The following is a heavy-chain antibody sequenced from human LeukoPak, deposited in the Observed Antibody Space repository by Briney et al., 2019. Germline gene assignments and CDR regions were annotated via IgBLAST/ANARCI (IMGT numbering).Heavy chain of an antibody. Sequence: GGSLRLSCAASGFTFSTYWMTWVRQAPGKGPEWVANIKEDGSATYYVDSVKGRFTISRDNAKKSLYLQMNSLRAEDTAVYYCASTGQWLADFYYWGQGALVTVSS. CDR2: IKEDGSAT. CDR3: ASTGQWLADFYY. CDR1: GFTFSTYW. J-gene: IGHJ4*02. V-gene: IGHV3-7*02. D-gene: IGHD6-19*01.